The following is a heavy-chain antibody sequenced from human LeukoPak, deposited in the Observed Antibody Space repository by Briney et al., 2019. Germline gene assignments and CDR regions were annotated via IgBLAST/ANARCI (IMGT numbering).Heavy chain of an antibody. V-gene: IGHV1-46*01. CDR3: ARDMAHKYDFWSGADAFDI. CDR2: INPSGGST. J-gene: IGHJ3*02. Sequence: ASVKVSCKASGYTFTSYYMHWVRQAPGQGLEWMGIINPSGGSTSYAQKFQGRVTMTRDTSTSTVYMELSSLRSEDTAVYYCARDMAHKYDFWSGADAFDIWGQGTMVTVSS. D-gene: IGHD3-3*01. CDR1: GYTFTSYY.